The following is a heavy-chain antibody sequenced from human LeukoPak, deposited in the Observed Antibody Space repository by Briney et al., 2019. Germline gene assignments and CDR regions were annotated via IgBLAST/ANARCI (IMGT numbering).Heavy chain of an antibody. J-gene: IGHJ4*02. CDR3: VRGRTGSIATAGRY. Sequence: ASVKVSCTLSGSTLTQFSIHWVRQAHGKGLEWLGGLDPEDGETILSQKFQDRVALTADKSTSTAYMDMSGLRSEDTAVYFCVRGRTGSIATAGRYWGRGTLVTVSS. D-gene: IGHD6-6*01. V-gene: IGHV1-24*01. CDR2: LDPEDGET. CDR1: GSTLTQFS.